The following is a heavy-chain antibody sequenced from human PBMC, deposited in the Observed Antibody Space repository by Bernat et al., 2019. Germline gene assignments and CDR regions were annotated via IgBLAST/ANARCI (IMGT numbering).Heavy chain of an antibody. CDR1: GFTFSNAW. CDR3: TAERLEWWTLGYCSGGSCYVFDY. D-gene: IGHD2-15*01. Sequence: EVQLVESGGGLVKPGGSLRLSCAASGFTFSNAWMSWVRQAPGKGLEWVGRIKSKTDGGTTDYAAPVKGRFTISRDDSKNTLYLQMNSLKTEDTAVYYCTAERLEWWTLGYCSGGSCYVFDYWGQGTLVTVSS. J-gene: IGHJ4*02. V-gene: IGHV3-15*01. CDR2: IKSKTDGGTT.